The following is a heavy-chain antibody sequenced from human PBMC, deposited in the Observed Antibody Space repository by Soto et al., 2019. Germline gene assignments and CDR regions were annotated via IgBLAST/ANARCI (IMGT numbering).Heavy chain of an antibody. Sequence: QAQLVQSGAEVKKPGSSMKVPCKTSGVSFNNNGIGWVRQAPGQGIEWMVGVSPPVRTSNYARKSQGRISITADASTGTVSMELSSLTSEDTAQYYCARVLYYGSGSYSPYGMAVWGQGTTVSVSS. V-gene: IGHV1-69*01. CDR2: VSPPVRTS. CDR1: GVSFNNNG. D-gene: IGHD3-10*01. CDR3: ARVLYYGSGSYSPYGMAV. J-gene: IGHJ6*02.